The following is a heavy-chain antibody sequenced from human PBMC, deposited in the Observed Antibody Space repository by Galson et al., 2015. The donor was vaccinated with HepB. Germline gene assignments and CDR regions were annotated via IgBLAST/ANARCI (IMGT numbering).Heavy chain of an antibody. V-gene: IGHV3-33*01. Sequence: SLRLSCAASGFTFSSYGMHWARQAPGKGLEWVAVIWYDGSNKYYADSVKGRFTISRDNSKNTLYLQMNSLRAEDTAVYYCARDLGGVATLYIDYWGQGTLVTVSS. CDR3: ARDLGGVATLYIDY. J-gene: IGHJ4*02. CDR1: GFTFSSYG. CDR2: IWYDGSNK. D-gene: IGHD5-12*01.